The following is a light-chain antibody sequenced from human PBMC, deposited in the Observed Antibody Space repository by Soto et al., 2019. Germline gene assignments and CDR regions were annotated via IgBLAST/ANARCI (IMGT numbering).Light chain of an antibody. V-gene: IGKV3-11*01. CDR3: QQRSNWPRT. CDR2: DAS. Sequence: EIVLTQSPATLSLSPGERATLSCRASQSVSSYLAWYQQKPGQAPRLLIYDASNRATGIPARFSGSGSGTDFTLTIRSLEHEDFAVYYCQQRSNWPRTFGQGTQLEIK. J-gene: IGKJ1*01. CDR1: QSVSSY.